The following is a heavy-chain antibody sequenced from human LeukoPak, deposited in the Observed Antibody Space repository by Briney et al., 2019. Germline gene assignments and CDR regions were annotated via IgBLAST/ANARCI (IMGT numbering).Heavy chain of an antibody. Sequence: GGSLRLSCAASGFTFSSYAMSWVRQAPGKGLEWVSAIGTAGDTYYPGSVKGRFTISRENAKNSLYLQMNSLRAGDTAVYYCARGNYYGPLDYWGQGTLVTVSS. CDR2: IGTAGDT. V-gene: IGHV3-13*01. J-gene: IGHJ4*02. CDR3: ARGNYYGPLDY. D-gene: IGHD3-10*01. CDR1: GFTFSSYA.